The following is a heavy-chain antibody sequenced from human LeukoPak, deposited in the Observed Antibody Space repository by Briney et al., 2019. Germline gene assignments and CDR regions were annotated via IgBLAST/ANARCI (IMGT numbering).Heavy chain of an antibody. D-gene: IGHD2/OR15-2a*01. Sequence: PSETLTLTCTVSGGSISSSSYYWGWIRQPPGKGLEWIGGIYYSGSTYYNPSLKSRVTICVDTSKNQFSLKLSSVTAADTAVYYCARHKDFFPPSGDFDYWGQGTLVTVSS. CDR1: GGSISSSSYY. CDR3: ARHKDFFPPSGDFDY. CDR2: IYYSGST. V-gene: IGHV4-39*01. J-gene: IGHJ4*02.